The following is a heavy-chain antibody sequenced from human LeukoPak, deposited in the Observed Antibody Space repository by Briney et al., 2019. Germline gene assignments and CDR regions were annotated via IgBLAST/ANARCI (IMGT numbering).Heavy chain of an antibody. CDR1: GGSISSSNW. V-gene: IGHV4-4*02. CDR3: ARDRAYYDSSHNWFDP. J-gene: IGHJ5*02. CDR2: IYHSGST. Sequence: SETLSLTCAVSGGSISSSNWWSWVRQPPGKGLEWIGEIYHSGSTNYNPSLKSRVTISVDKSKNQFSLKLSSVTAADTAVYYCARDRAYYDSSHNWFDPWGQGTLVTVSS. D-gene: IGHD3-22*01.